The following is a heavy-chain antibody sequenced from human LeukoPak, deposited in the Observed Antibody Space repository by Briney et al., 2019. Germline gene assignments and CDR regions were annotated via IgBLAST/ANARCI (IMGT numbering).Heavy chain of an antibody. Sequence: PGGSLRLSCAASGFTFSSYGMHWVRQAPGKGLEWVAVIWYDGSNKYYADSVKGRFTISRDNSKNTLYLQMNSLRAEDTAVYYCARTYYYGSGSNDYWGQGTLVTVSS. CDR3: ARTYYYGSGSNDY. V-gene: IGHV3-33*01. J-gene: IGHJ4*02. CDR1: GFTFSSYG. D-gene: IGHD3-10*01. CDR2: IWYDGSNK.